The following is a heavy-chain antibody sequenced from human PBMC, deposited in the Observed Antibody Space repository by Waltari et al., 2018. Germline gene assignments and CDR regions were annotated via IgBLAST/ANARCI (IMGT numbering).Heavy chain of an antibody. J-gene: IGHJ6*02. CDR2: MRYDGSTR. CDR3: AKDRSSDFYYGMDV. D-gene: IGHD3-10*01. V-gene: IGHV3-33*06. Sequence: QEHLLQSGGGVVHPGGSLRLSFEASGFLFIKYDMNWVRQAPGKGLEWVAVMRYDGSTRYYADSVKGRFTISRDNSKNTLHLQMNSLRAEDTALYYCAKDRSSDFYYGMDVWGQGTTVTVSS. CDR1: GFLFIKYD.